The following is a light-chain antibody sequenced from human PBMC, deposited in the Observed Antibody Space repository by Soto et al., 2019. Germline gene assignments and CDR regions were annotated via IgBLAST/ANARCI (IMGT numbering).Light chain of an antibody. J-gene: IGKJ5*01. CDR2: TAS. CDR3: QQAHSFPVT. Sequence: DIQMTQSPSSVSASVGDRVTITCRASQRISTWVDWYQQKPGKAPKLLIYTASSLQSGVPPRFSGSGSETDFTLTITSLQPEDFATYYCQQAHSFPVTFGQGTRLDMK. V-gene: IGKV1-12*01. CDR1: QRISTW.